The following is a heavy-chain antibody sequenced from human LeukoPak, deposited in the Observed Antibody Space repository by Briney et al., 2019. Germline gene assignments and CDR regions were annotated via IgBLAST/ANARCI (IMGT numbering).Heavy chain of an antibody. CDR2: ISSSSSTV. CDR1: GFPFSDYS. Sequence: GGSLRLSCAASGFPFSDYSMNWVRQAPGKGLEWVSYISSSSSTVYYADSVKGRFTISRDNAKNSLYLQMNSLRDEDTAVYYCARDYDSGTSYFDYWGQGTLVTVSS. CDR3: ARDYDSGTSYFDY. D-gene: IGHD3-10*01. J-gene: IGHJ4*02. V-gene: IGHV3-48*02.